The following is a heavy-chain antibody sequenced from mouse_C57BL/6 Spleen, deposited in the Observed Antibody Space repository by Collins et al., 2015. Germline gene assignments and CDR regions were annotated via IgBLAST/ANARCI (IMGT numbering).Heavy chain of an antibody. CDR2: IFPGDGDT. V-gene: IGHV1-80*01. CDR1: GYVFSNYW. CDR3: ARGAY. J-gene: IGHJ3*01. Sequence: PGASVKISCKASGYVFSNYWMNWVKQRPGKSLEWIGQIFPGDGDTNYNGKFKGKATLTADKSSSTVYMQLSSLTSEDSAVYFCARGAYWGQGTLVTVSA.